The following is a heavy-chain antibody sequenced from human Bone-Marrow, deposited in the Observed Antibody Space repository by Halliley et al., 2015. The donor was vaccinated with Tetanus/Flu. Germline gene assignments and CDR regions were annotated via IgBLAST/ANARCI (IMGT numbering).Heavy chain of an antibody. Sequence: LRLSCTVSDDSMSPYYWGWIRQPPGKRLEWIGYIYSSSGNTDYNPSLKSRVTISIDMSNNQFSLNLRSVTAADTAIYYCGRAKRVNNVWFGDLYLDPWGQGTLVTVSS. CDR2: IYSSSGNT. CDR3: GRAKRVNNVWFGDLYLDP. J-gene: IGHJ5*02. V-gene: IGHV4-59*01. CDR1: DDSMSPYY. D-gene: IGHD3-10*01.